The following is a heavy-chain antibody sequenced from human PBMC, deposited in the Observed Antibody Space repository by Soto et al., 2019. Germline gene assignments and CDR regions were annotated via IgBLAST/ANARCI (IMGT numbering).Heavy chain of an antibody. CDR3: AKDSAYDFWSGYPTPYFDY. D-gene: IGHD3-3*01. J-gene: IGHJ4*02. V-gene: IGHV3-23*01. CDR2: ISGSGGST. Sequence: GGSLSLSCAASGFTFSSYAMRWVRQAPGKGLEWVSAISGSGGSTYYADSVKGRFTISRDNSKNTLYLQMNSLRAEDTAVYYCAKDSAYDFWSGYPTPYFDYWGQGTLVTVSS. CDR1: GFTFSSYA.